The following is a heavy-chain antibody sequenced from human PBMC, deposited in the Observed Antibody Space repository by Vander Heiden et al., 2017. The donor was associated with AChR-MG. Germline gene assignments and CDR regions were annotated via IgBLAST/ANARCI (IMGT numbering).Heavy chain of an antibody. D-gene: IGHD6-13*01. Sequence: RVTISVDTSKNQFSLKLSSVTAADTAVYYCANIAAAGNWFDPWGQGTLVTVSS. CDR3: ANIAAAGNWFDP. J-gene: IGHJ5*02. V-gene: IGHV4-34*01.